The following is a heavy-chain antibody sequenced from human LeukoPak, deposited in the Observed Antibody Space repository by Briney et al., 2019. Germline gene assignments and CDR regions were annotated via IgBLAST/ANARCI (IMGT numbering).Heavy chain of an antibody. V-gene: IGHV1-18*01. CDR3: ARTYCSGGSCLNWFDP. D-gene: IGHD2-15*01. CDR1: GYTFTSYG. CDR2: ISAYNGNT. J-gene: IGHJ5*02. Sequence: ASVKVSCKASGYTFTSYGISWVRQAPGQGLEWMGWISAYNGNTNYAQKLQGRVTMTTDTSTSTAYMELRSLRSDDTAVYYCARTYCSGGSCLNWFDPWGQGTLVTVSS.